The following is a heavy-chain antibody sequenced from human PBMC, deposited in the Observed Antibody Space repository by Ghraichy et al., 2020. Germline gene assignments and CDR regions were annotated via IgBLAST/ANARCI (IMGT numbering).Heavy chain of an antibody. Sequence: GGSLRLSCAASGFNFSGSAIHWVRQASGKGLEWVGRIRTTTNIYATSSAASVKDRFTLARDDSKNTAYLQMGSLKTEDTAVYYCTTNRRDGYNVEASDIWGQGTRVTVSS. D-gene: IGHD5-24*01. J-gene: IGHJ3*02. CDR3: TTNRRDGYNVEASDI. CDR2: IRTTTNIYAT. V-gene: IGHV3-73*01. CDR1: GFNFSGSA.